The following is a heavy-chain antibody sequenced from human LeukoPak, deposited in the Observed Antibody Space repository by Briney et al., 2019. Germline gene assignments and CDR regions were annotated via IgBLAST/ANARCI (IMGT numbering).Heavy chain of an antibody. V-gene: IGHV4-30-4*01. CDR1: GGSISSGDYY. Sequence: PSETLSLTRTVSGGSISSGDYYWSWIRQPPGKGLEWIGYIFYSGSTDYNPSLKSRVTISVDPSKNQFSLKLSSVTAADTAVYYCARDRIAAAGRPRYNWFDPWGQGTLVTVPS. CDR3: ARDRIAAAGRPRYNWFDP. CDR2: IFYSGST. D-gene: IGHD6-13*01. J-gene: IGHJ5*02.